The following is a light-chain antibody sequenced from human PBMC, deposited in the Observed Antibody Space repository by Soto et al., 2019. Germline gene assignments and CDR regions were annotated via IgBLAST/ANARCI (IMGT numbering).Light chain of an antibody. CDR2: AAS. Sequence: DIQMTQSPSSLAASVGDRVTITCRASQSISTYLNWYQQKPGKAPKLLIYAASSLQSGVASRLSGSGSGTEFTLTISSLQPEDFATYYFQQSYSTLGTFGQGTKLEIK. CDR1: QSISTY. J-gene: IGKJ2*01. V-gene: IGKV1-39*01. CDR3: QQSYSTLGT.